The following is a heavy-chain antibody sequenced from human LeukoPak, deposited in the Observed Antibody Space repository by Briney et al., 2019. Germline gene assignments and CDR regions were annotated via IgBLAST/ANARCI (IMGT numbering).Heavy chain of an antibody. CDR1: GFTFSTYA. Sequence: PGGSLRLSCAASGFTFSTYAMSWVRQAPGKGLEWVSAMSGSGGGTYYADPVKGRFTISRDNSQNTLYLQVNSLRAEDTAVYYCARYHYYNSGSYLYWGQGTLVTVSS. CDR2: MSGSGGGT. V-gene: IGHV3-23*01. J-gene: IGHJ4*02. D-gene: IGHD3-10*01. CDR3: ARYHYYNSGSYLY.